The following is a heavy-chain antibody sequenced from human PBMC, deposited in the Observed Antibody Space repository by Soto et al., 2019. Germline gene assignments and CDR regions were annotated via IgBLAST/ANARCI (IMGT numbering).Heavy chain of an antibody. Sequence: GGSLRLSCAGSGFTFSDYHMDWVRQAPGKGLEWIGRIRNKPRSYTTEYAASVKARFTVSRGDSKNSVYLQMNSLKTEDSAVYYCTTTPDSGGPHDYWGQGTLVTVSS. J-gene: IGHJ4*02. CDR3: TTTPDSGGPHDY. CDR1: GFTFSDYH. D-gene: IGHD3-22*01. V-gene: IGHV3-72*01. CDR2: IRNKPRSYTT.